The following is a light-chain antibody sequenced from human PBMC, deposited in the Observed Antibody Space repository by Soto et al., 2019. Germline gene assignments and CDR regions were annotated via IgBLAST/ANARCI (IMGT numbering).Light chain of an antibody. CDR3: QQYGGSWT. V-gene: IGKV3-20*01. Sequence: ENILTQSPGTLSLSPGERATLSCRASQSVRSNFLAWYQHKLGQAPRLLIYAASHRATGIPDRFSGSGSGTDFTLTITRLEPEDFAVYYCQQYGGSWTFGQGTKMEIK. CDR1: QSVRSNF. CDR2: AAS. J-gene: IGKJ1*01.